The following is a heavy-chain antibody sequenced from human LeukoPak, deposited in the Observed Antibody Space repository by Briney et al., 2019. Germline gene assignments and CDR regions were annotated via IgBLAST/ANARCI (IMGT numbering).Heavy chain of an antibody. V-gene: IGHV4-59*08. CDR3: ARLVTECLLLLRSGWFDP. J-gene: IGHJ5*02. Sequence: SETLSLTCTVSGGSISSYYWSWIRQPPGKGLEWIGYIYYSGSTNYNPSLKSRVTMSVDTSKNQFPLKLSSVTAADTAVYYCARLVTECLLLLRSGWFDPWGQGTLVTVSS. D-gene: IGHD3-22*01. CDR1: GGSISSYY. CDR2: IYYSGST.